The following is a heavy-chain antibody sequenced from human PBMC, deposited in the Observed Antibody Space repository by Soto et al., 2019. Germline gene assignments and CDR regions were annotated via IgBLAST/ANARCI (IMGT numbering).Heavy chain of an antibody. V-gene: IGHV3-23*01. CDR2: ISGSGVST. J-gene: IGHJ5*02. CDR3: AKDKRQDYGYRQSWFDT. Sequence: EVQLLESGGGLVQPGGSLRLSCAASGFTFSSYAMSWVRQAPGKGLEWVSAISGSGVSTYYADSVKGRFTISRDNSKNTLYLQMNSLRAEDTAVYFCAKDKRQDYGYRQSWFDTWGQGTLVTVSS. D-gene: IGHD4-17*01. CDR1: GFTFSSYA.